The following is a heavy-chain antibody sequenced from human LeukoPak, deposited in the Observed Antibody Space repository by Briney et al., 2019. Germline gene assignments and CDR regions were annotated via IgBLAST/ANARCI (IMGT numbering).Heavy chain of an antibody. CDR2: IYPGDSDT. CDR1: GYSFTSYW. V-gene: IGHV5-51*01. CDR3: ARHSFDFSGWFDP. J-gene: IGHJ5*02. Sequence: GESLKISCKGSGYSFTSYWIGWVRQMPGKGLEWMGIIYPGDSDTRYSPSFQGQVTISADKSISTASLQGSSVKAWDTAMYYCARHSFDFSGWFDPWGQGTLVTVSS. D-gene: IGHD2-15*01.